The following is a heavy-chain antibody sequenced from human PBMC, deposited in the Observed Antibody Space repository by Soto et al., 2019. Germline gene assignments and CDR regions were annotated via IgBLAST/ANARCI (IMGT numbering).Heavy chain of an antibody. CDR1: GFTFSSYG. D-gene: IGHD5-12*01. CDR3: AKRPRGTFSGPLDY. Sequence: PGGSLRLSCAASGFTFSSYGMHWVRQAPGRGLEWVAVISYDGSNKYYADSVKGRFTISRDNSKNTLYLQMNSLRAEDTAVYYCAKRPRGTFSGPLDYWGQGTLVTVSS. J-gene: IGHJ4*02. V-gene: IGHV3-30*18. CDR2: ISYDGSNK.